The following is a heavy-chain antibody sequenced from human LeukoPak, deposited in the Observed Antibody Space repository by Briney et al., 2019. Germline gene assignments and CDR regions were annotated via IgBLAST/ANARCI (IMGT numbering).Heavy chain of an antibody. CDR3: AREYLGGHDFWSGYSDY. V-gene: IGHV1-69*13. CDR1: GGTFISYA. J-gene: IGHJ4*02. Sequence: GASVKVSCKASGGTFISYAISWVRQAPGQGREWMGGIIPIFGKANYAQKFQGRDTITEEESTRTAYMELRSLRSEDTAVYYCAREYLGGHDFWSGYSDYWGQGTLVTVSS. CDR2: IIPIFGKA. D-gene: IGHD3-3*01.